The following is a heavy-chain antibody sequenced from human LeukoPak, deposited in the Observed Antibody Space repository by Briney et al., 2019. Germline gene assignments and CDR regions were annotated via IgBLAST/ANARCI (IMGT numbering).Heavy chain of an antibody. D-gene: IGHD2-15*01. CDR1: GFTFSSYN. J-gene: IGHJ6*02. Sequence: GGSLRLSCAASGFTFSSYNMTWIRQAPGKGLEWLSYITGIEYNTYYADSVKGRFTISRDNAKNSLYLQMNSLRAEDTAVYYCARLRTPYYYGMDVWGQGTTVTVSS. V-gene: IGHV3-11*01. CDR3: ARLRTPYYYGMDV. CDR2: ITGIEYNT.